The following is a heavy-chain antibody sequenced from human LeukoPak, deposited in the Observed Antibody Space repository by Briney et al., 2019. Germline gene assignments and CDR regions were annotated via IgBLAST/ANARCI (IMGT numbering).Heavy chain of an antibody. CDR1: GYTFTSYG. CDR3: ARDEGLYSRSWYAGRDY. V-gene: IGHV1-18*01. D-gene: IGHD6-13*01. CDR2: ISTYNGNT. J-gene: IGHJ4*02. Sequence: ASVKVSCKASGYTFTSYGISWVRQAPGQGLEWMGWISTYNGNTYYAQKVQGRVAMTTDTSTSTAYMELRSLRSDDTAVYYCARDEGLYSRSWYAGRDYWGQGTLVTVSS.